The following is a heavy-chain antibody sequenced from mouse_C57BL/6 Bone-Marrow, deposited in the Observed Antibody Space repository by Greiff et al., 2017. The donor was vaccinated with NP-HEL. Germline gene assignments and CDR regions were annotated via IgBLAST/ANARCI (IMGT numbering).Heavy chain of an antibody. J-gene: IGHJ4*01. D-gene: IGHD2-12*01. CDR3: ARWVLLGAVDY. Sequence: VQLQQSGPELVKPGASVKISCKASGYSFTDYNMNWVKQSNGQSLEWIGVINPNNGTPSYNQKFKGKATLTVDQSSSTAYMQINSLTSEDSAVYDCARWVLLGAVDYWGQGTSVTVSS. V-gene: IGHV1-39*01. CDR1: GYSFTDYN. CDR2: INPNNGTP.